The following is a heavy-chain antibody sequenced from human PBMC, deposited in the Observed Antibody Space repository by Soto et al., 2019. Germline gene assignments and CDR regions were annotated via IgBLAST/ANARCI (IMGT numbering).Heavy chain of an antibody. Sequence: QVQLVESGGGVVQPGGSLRLSCAASGFTFRTHGMHWVRQAPGKGLEWVALISHDGSNTYYADSVKGRFTISRDNSNNTVFLQMNSLRPDDRAVYYCAKPVDQWVPDHCGQGTLVTVSS. CDR1: GFTFRTHG. J-gene: IGHJ4*02. V-gene: IGHV3-30*18. D-gene: IGHD1-26*01. CDR3: AKPVDQWVPDH. CDR2: ISHDGSNT.